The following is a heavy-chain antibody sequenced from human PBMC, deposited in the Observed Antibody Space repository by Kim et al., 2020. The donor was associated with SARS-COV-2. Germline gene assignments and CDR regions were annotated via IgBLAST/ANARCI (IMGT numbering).Heavy chain of an antibody. V-gene: IGHV3-33*06. Sequence: GWSLRLSCAASGFTFSSYCMHWVRQAPGKGLEWVAVIWYDGSNKYYADSVKGRFTISRDNSKNTLYLQMNSLRAEDTAVYYCAKDSDCSGGSCYSGYYYYGMDVWGQGTTVTVSS. CDR1: GFTFSSYC. J-gene: IGHJ6*02. CDR3: AKDSDCSGGSCYSGYYYYGMDV. D-gene: IGHD2-15*01. CDR2: IWYDGSNK.